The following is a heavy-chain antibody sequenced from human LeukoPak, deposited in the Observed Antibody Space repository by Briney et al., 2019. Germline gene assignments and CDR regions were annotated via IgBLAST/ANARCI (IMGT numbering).Heavy chain of an antibody. CDR1: GGSISSYY. CDR3: ARSPTKRVKEDY. J-gene: IGHJ4*02. V-gene: IGHV4-59*01. Sequence: KTSETLSLTCTVSGGSISSYYWSWIRQPPGKGLEWIGYIYYSGSTNYNPSLKSRVTISVDTSKNQFSLKLSSVTAADTAVYYCARSPTKRVKEDYWGQGILVTVSS. CDR2: IYYSGST.